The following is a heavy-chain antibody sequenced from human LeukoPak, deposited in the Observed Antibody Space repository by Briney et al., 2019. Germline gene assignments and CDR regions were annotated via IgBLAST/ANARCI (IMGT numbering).Heavy chain of an antibody. D-gene: IGHD5-12*01. J-gene: IGHJ4*02. Sequence: GGSLRLSCAASGFTLRSYDMSWVRQAPGKGLEWVAATSGSGVNSYYADSVRGRFTISRDNSQNTLYLQMDSLRAEDTALYYCAREYSGYDFDYWGQGTLVTVSS. CDR3: AREYSGYDFDY. CDR1: GFTLRSYD. V-gene: IGHV3-23*01. CDR2: TSGSGVNS.